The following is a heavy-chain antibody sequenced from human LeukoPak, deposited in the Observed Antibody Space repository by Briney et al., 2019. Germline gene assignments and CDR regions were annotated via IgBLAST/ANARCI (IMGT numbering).Heavy chain of an antibody. J-gene: IGHJ4*02. CDR3: ARQHCAGGTCYDDRGFFDF. CDR1: GGTFSTDA. Sequence: SVKVSCKASGGTFSTDAINWIRQTPGQGLEWMGGFIPRFGTTFYAQKFQGRVTLVADKSTNAAFMEVSSLTSDDTAVYYCARQHCAGGTCYDDRGFFDFWGQGTLVTVSS. D-gene: IGHD2-15*01. CDR2: FIPRFGTT. V-gene: IGHV1-69*06.